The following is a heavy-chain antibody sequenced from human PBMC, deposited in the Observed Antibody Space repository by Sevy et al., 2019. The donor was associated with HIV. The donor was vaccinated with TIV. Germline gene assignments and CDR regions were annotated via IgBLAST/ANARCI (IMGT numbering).Heavy chain of an antibody. CDR1: GFTFSSYG. Sequence: GGSLRLSCAASGFTFSSYGMHWVRQAPGKGLEWVTVISYDGSNKYYADSVKGRFTISRDNSKNTLYLQMNSLRAEDTAVNYCAKDGGRLQSEYYFDYWGQGTLVTVSS. J-gene: IGHJ4*02. D-gene: IGHD5-12*01. V-gene: IGHV3-30*18. CDR3: AKDGGRLQSEYYFDY. CDR2: ISYDGSNK.